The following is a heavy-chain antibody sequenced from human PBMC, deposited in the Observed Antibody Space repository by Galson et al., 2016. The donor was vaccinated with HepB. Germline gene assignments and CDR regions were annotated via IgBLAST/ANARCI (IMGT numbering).Heavy chain of an antibody. CDR1: GYSFASYW. CDR2: IYPGDSDT. Sequence: QSGADVKKPGESLTISCKGSGYSFASYWVGWVRQMPGQGLEWMGIIYPGDSDTRYSPSFQGQVTISADKSISTAYLQWSSLKASDTAMYYCARQGGDCNNGGGYFDNWGQGTLVTVSS. J-gene: IGHJ4*02. CDR3: ARQGGDCNNGGGYFDN. V-gene: IGHV5-51*01. D-gene: IGHD2-8*01.